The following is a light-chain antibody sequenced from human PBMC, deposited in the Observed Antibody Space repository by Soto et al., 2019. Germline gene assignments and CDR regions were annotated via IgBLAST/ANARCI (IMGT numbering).Light chain of an antibody. J-gene: IGKJ1*01. CDR1: QGIRND. CDR3: LQDFNYPRT. V-gene: IGKV1-6*01. CDR2: AAS. Sequence: AIQMTQSPSSLSASVGDRVTITCRASQGIRNDLGWYQQKPGKAPRLLIYAASSLQSVVPSRFSGSGSGTDFTLTISSLQPEDFATYYCLQDFNYPRTFGQGTKVEVK.